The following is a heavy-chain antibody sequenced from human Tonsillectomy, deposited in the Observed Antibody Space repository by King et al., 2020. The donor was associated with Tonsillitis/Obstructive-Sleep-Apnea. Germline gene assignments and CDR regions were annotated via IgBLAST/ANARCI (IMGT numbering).Heavy chain of an antibody. CDR2: INAGNGNT. Sequence: QLVQSGAEVKKPGASVKVSCKASGYTFTSYAMHWVRQAPGKGLEGMGCINAGNGNTKYSQQCQGRVTITRDTSASTAYLELSSLRSEDTAVYYCARDCGGDCSPYYYYYMDVWGKGTTVTVSS. J-gene: IGHJ6*03. CDR3: ARDCGGDCSPYYYYYMDV. V-gene: IGHV1-3*01. D-gene: IGHD2-21*01. CDR1: GYTFTSYA.